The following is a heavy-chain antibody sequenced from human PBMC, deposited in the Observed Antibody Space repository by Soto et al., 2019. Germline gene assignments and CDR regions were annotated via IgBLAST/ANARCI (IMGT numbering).Heavy chain of an antibody. CDR2: IWYDGSKK. Sequence: QVQLVESGGGVVQPGRSLRLSCETSGFTFSSHGMHWVRQVPGKGLEWVAVIWYDGSKKYYVDSMKGRLTISRDNFKNSLYLQMSSLRVGVRAIYYCAKDETGSSGYDGYWGQGTLVTVSS. V-gene: IGHV3-33*06. D-gene: IGHD3-22*01. CDR3: AKDETGSSGYDGY. CDR1: GFTFSSHG. J-gene: IGHJ4*02.